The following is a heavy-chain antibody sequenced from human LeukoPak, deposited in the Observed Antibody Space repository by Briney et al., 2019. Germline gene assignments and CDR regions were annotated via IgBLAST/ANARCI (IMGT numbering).Heavy chain of an antibody. V-gene: IGHV3-21*01. J-gene: IGHJ6*03. Sequence: GGSLRLSCAASGFTFSSYSMNWVRQAPGKGLEWVSSISSSSSSYIYYADSVKGRFTISRDNAKNSLYLQMNSLRAEDTAVYYCARDGSGWYYYYYYMDVWGKGTTVTVSS. CDR2: ISSSSSSYI. D-gene: IGHD6-19*01. CDR1: GFTFSSYS. CDR3: ARDGSGWYYYYYYMDV.